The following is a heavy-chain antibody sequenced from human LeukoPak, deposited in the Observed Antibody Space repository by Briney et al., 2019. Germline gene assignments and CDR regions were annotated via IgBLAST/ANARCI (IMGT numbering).Heavy chain of an antibody. V-gene: IGHV3-30*18. CDR1: GGSISSSN. J-gene: IGHJ6*03. Sequence: LSLTCTVSGGSISSSNFYWGWIRQPPGKGLEWVAVISYDGSNKYYADSVKGRFTISRDNSKNTLYLQMNSLRAEDTAVYYCAKGRYCTNGVCYTPYYYYYMDVWGKGTTVTVSS. D-gene: IGHD2-8*01. CDR2: ISYDGSNK. CDR3: AKGRYCTNGVCYTPYYYYYMDV.